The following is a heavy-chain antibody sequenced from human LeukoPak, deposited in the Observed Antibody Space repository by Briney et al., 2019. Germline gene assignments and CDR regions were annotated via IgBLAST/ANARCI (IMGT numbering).Heavy chain of an antibody. CDR1: GFTFSSYS. V-gene: IGHV3-21*01. CDR2: ISSSSSYI. CDR3: ARPGRITIFGVVPWGDYMDV. D-gene: IGHD3-3*01. J-gene: IGHJ6*03. Sequence: PGGSLRLSCAASGFTFSSYSMNWVRQAPGKGLEWVSSISSSSSYIYYADSVKGRFTISRDNAKNSLYLQMNSLRAEDTAVYYCARPGRITIFGVVPWGDYMDVWGKGTTVTVSS.